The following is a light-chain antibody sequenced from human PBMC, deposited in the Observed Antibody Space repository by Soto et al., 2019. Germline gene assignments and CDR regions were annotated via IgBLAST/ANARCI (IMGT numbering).Light chain of an antibody. CDR3: SSYTSTSTLVV. V-gene: IGLV2-14*01. Sequence: QSVLTQPASVSGSPGQSITISCTGTSSDIGGYDYVSWYQQYPGKVPKLMIYDVTNRASGVPSRFSASKSGDTASLTISGLQAEDEADYYCSSYTSTSTLVVFGGGTNLTVL. CDR1: SSDIGGYDY. CDR2: DVT. J-gene: IGLJ2*01.